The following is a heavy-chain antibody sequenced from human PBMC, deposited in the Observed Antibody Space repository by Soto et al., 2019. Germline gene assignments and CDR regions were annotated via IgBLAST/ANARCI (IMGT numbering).Heavy chain of an antibody. V-gene: IGHV4-34*01. CDR2: INHSGST. CDR1: GGSFSGYY. CDR3: ARKGIAARPNWFDP. J-gene: IGHJ5*02. Sequence: PSETLSLTCAVYGGSFSGYYWSWIRQPPGKGLEWIGEINHSGSTNYNPSLKSRVTISVDTSKNQFSLKLSSVTAADTAVYYCARKGIAARPNWFDPWGQGTLVTVSS. D-gene: IGHD6-6*01.